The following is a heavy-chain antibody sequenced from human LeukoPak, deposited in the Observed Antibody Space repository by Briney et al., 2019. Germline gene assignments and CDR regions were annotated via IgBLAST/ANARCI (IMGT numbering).Heavy chain of an antibody. Sequence: GGSLRLSCAASGFTFNSYWMNWVRQAPGKGLEWVANINLDGSEKYYVDSVKVRFTISRDNAKNSLYLQMNSLRAEDTAVYYCASSKGFDYWGQGTLVTVSS. CDR3: ASSKGFDY. CDR2: INLDGSEK. J-gene: IGHJ4*02. CDR1: GFTFNSYW. V-gene: IGHV3-7*01.